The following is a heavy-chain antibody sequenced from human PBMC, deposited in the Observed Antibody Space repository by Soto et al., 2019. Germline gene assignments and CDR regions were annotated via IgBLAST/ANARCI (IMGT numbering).Heavy chain of an antibody. CDR3: VRDISPNNFASGSYTF. CDR2: ISSSGTYT. J-gene: IGHJ4*02. Sequence: QVQLVESGGGLVKPGGSLRLSCAASGSPFSDYYMTWIRQAPGKGLDWVSYISSSGTYTHFADSVKGRFTISRDNAKNSLYLHMNSLRPEDTAVYYCVRDISPNNFASGSYTFWGQGILVTVSS. D-gene: IGHD3-10*01. CDR1: GSPFSDYY. V-gene: IGHV3-11*06.